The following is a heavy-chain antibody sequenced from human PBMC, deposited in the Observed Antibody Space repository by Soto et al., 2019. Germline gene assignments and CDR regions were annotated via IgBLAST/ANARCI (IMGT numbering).Heavy chain of an antibody. J-gene: IGHJ3*01. V-gene: IGHV2-5*01. CDR1: GFSLSTGGVG. CDR3: GRRLYVGSNSF. Sequence: SGPTLVNPTQTLTLTCSFSGFSLSTGGVGVEWIRQPPGKALEWLALVYSNGDKRYSPSVQSRVSITKDTSRNRVILTMTNVEPVDTATYYCGRRLYVGSNSFWGRGTMVTVSS. CDR2: VYSNGDK. D-gene: IGHD2-2*01.